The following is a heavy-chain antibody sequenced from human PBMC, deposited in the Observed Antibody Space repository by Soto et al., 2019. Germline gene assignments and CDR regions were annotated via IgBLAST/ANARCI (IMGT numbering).Heavy chain of an antibody. Sequence: PSETLSLTCTVSGGSISSYYWSWIRQPPGKGLEWIGYIYYSGSTNYNPSLKSRVTISVDTSKNQFSLKLSSVTAADTAVYYCASRGYYDSSGYYAAFDYWGQGTLVTVSS. V-gene: IGHV4-59*08. CDR1: GGSISSYY. CDR3: ASRGYYDSSGYYAAFDY. D-gene: IGHD3-22*01. CDR2: IYYSGST. J-gene: IGHJ4*02.